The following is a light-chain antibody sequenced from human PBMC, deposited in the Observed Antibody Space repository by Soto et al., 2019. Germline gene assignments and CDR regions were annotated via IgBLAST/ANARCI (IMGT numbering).Light chain of an antibody. CDR3: QQSYRPPQT. V-gene: IGKV1-39*01. Sequence: DIQMTQSPSSLSASVGDRVTLTCRASQGISTYLNWYQQKPGKAPKLLIFAASTLQSGVPSRFSGSGSGTDFTLNISSLQPEDVATYYCQQSYRPPQTFGQGTKVEIK. J-gene: IGKJ1*01. CDR1: QGISTY. CDR2: AAS.